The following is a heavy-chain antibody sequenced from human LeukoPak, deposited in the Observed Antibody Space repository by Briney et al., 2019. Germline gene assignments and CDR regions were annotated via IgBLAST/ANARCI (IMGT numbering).Heavy chain of an antibody. Sequence: PSETLSLTCAVYGGSFSGHHWSWIRQPPGKGLEWIGEINHRGSTNYNPSLKSRVTISVDTSKNQFSLKLSSVTAADTAVYYCARVSVSGGYFDYWGQGTLVTVSS. D-gene: IGHD7-27*01. CDR3: ARVSVSGGYFDY. V-gene: IGHV4-34*01. CDR1: GGSFSGHH. CDR2: INHRGST. J-gene: IGHJ4*02.